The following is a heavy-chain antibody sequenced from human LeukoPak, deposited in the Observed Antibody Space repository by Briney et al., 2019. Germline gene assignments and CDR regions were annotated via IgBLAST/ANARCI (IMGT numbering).Heavy chain of an antibody. Sequence: PGGSLTLSCAASGFTFSSYGMHWVRQAPGKGLEWVAFIRYDGSNNYYADTVKGRFTISRVNSKYTLYLQMNNLRAEDTAVYYCAKEGAGTPHDFWRGYPNWFDPWGQGTLVTVSS. CDR3: AKEGAGTPHDFWRGYPNWFDP. V-gene: IGHV3-30*02. CDR2: IRYDGSNN. CDR1: GFTFSSYG. J-gene: IGHJ5*02. D-gene: IGHD3-3*01.